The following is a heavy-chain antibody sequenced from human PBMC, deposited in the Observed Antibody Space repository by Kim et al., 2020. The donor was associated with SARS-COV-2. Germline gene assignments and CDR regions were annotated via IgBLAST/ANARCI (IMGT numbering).Heavy chain of an antibody. CDR1: GFTLSNSA. V-gene: IGHV1-58*02. Sequence: SVKVSCKASGFTLSNSAMHWVRQARGQRLEWIGWIVVGSGDTRYSQKFMERVTITRDMSTSTGYMELSGLRSEDTAVYYCAALNRAAVSDTNYYYYGMDVWGQGTTVTVSS. CDR3: AALNRAAVSDTNYYYYGMDV. D-gene: IGHD6-19*01. J-gene: IGHJ6*02. CDR2: IVVGSGDT.